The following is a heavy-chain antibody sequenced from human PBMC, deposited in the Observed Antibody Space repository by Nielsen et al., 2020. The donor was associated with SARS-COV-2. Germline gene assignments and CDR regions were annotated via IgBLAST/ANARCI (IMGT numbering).Heavy chain of an antibody. CDR3: TTGLGSYRVYFDY. J-gene: IGHJ4*02. D-gene: IGHD1-26*01. CDR1: GFTVSSNY. CDR2: IKSKTDGGTT. V-gene: IGHV3-15*01. Sequence: GESLKISCAASGFTVSSNYMSWVRQAPGKGLEWVGRIKSKTDGGTTDYAAPVKGRFTISRDDSKNTLYLQMNSLKTEDTAVYYCTTGLGSYRVYFDYWGQGTLVTVSS.